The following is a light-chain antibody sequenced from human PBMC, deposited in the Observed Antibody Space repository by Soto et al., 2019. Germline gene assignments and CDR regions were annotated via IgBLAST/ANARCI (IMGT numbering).Light chain of an antibody. CDR2: DTS. J-gene: IGLJ1*01. Sequence: QAVVTQEPSLTVSPGGTVTLTCGSSTGAVTSGHYPYWFQQKPGQAPRTLIYDTSKKHFWTPARFSGSLLGGKAALTLSGAQPEDEADYYCLLSYSGARPYVFGSGTKATVL. CDR1: TGAVTSGHY. CDR3: LLSYSGARPYV. V-gene: IGLV7-46*01.